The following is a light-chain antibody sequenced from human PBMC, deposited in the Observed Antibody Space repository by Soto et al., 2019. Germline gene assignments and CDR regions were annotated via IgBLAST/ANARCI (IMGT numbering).Light chain of an antibody. CDR2: KTS. J-gene: IGKJ2*01. V-gene: IGKV1-5*03. CDR3: QQYDSHPMYN. CDR1: QNIVNW. Sequence: DIQMTQSPSTLSASVLDIVTITFRSRQNIVNWLAWYQQKPGKAPNLLIYKTSTLQRGVPSRFSGSGSGTEFTLTISSLQPDDFATYYCQQYDSHPMYNFGQGTKVDIK.